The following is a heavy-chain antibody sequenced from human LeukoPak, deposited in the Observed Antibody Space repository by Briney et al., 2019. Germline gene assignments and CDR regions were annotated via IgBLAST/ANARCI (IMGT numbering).Heavy chain of an antibody. Sequence: GGSLRLSCAASGFTFSSYAMRWVRQAPGKGLDWVSAISGSGGSTYYADSVKGRFTISRDNSKNTKYLEMNSLRAEDRAVYYCAKDRSNRVTYGMDAWGQGTTVTVSS. CDR1: GFTFSSYA. CDR3: AKDRSNRVTYGMDA. CDR2: ISGSGGST. V-gene: IGHV3-23*01. D-gene: IGHD2-21*02. J-gene: IGHJ6*02.